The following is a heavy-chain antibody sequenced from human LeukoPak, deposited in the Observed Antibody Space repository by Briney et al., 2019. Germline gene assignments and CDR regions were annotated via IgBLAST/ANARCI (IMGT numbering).Heavy chain of an antibody. Sequence: GGSLRLSCVASGFTFSSNWMSWVRQAPGKGLEWVANIKQDGSEKNYVDSVKGRFTISRDNAKNSLYLHMNSLRAEDTAVYLCARIEGYGEVGYWGQGTLVTVSS. CDR3: ARIEGYGEVGY. CDR1: GFTFSSNW. D-gene: IGHD4-17*01. CDR2: IKQDGSEK. V-gene: IGHV3-7*05. J-gene: IGHJ4*02.